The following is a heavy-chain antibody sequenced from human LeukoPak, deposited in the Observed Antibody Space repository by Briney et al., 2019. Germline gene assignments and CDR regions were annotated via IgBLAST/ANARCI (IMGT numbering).Heavy chain of an antibody. CDR2: IRYDGSNK. D-gene: IGHD6-19*01. V-gene: IGHV3-30*02. Sequence: PGGSLRLSCAASGFTFSSYGMHWVRQAPGKGLEWVAFIRYDGSNKYYADSVKGRFTISRDNSKNTLYLQMNSLRAEDTAVYYCAKAYTAVAGTVDYWGQGTLVTVSS. CDR3: AKAYTAVAGTVDY. CDR1: GFTFSSYG. J-gene: IGHJ4*02.